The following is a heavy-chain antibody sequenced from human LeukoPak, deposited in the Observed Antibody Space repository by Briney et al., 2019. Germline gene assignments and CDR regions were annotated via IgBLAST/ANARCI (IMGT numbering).Heavy chain of an antibody. J-gene: IGHJ2*01. V-gene: IGHV4-61*02. CDR3: ARAYSPPGRAVVTPTWYFDP. Sequence: PSQTLSLTCTVSGGSISSGSYYWSWIRQPAGKGLEWIGRIYTSGSTNYNPSLKSRVTISVDTSKNQFSLKLSSVTAADTAVYYCARAYSPPGRAVVTPTWYFDPWGRGTLVTVSS. CDR1: GGSISSGSYY. CDR2: IYTSGST. D-gene: IGHD4-23*01.